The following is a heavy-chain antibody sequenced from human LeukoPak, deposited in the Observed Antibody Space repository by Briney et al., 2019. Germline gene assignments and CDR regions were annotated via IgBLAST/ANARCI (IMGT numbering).Heavy chain of an antibody. J-gene: IGHJ4*02. CDR2: ISSSGSYI. D-gene: IGHD3-22*01. V-gene: IGHV3-21*01. CDR3: ARDHYYDSSGYPPDY. CDR1: GFTFSSYS. Sequence: PGGSLRLSCAASGFTFSSYSMNWVRQAPGKGLEWVSSISSSGSYIYYADSVKGRFTISRDNAKNSLYLQMNSLRAEDTAVYYCARDHYYDSSGYPPDYWGQGTLVTVSS.